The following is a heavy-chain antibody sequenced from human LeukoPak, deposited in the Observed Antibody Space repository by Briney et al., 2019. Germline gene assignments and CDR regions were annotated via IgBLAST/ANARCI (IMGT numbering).Heavy chain of an antibody. J-gene: IGHJ5*02. D-gene: IGHD2-2*01. CDR3: ARVGYQLLGEPSNWFDP. Sequence: SVKVSCKASGYTFTGYYMHWVRQAPGQGLEWMGGIIPIFGTANYAQKFQGRVTITADESTSTAYMELSSLRSEDTAVYYCARVGYQLLGEPSNWFDPWGQGTLVTVSS. CDR1: GYTFTGYY. CDR2: IIPIFGTA. V-gene: IGHV1-69*13.